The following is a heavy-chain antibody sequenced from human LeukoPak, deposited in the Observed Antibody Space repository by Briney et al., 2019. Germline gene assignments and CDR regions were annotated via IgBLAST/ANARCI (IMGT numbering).Heavy chain of an antibody. J-gene: IGHJ6*03. CDR3: ARAGRYSSSSRMNYYYYMDV. Sequence: SETLSLTCTVSGGSISSSSYYWGWIRQPPGKGLEWIGSIYYSGSTYYNPSLKSRVTISVDTSKNQFSLKLSSVTAADTAVYYCARAGRYSSSSRMNYYYYMDVWGKGTTVTVSS. D-gene: IGHD6-6*01. V-gene: IGHV4-39*07. CDR2: IYYSGST. CDR1: GGSISSSSYY.